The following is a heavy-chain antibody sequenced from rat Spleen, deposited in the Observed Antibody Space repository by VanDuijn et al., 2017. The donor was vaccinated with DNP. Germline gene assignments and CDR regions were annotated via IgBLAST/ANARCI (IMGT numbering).Heavy chain of an antibody. CDR1: GFIFSNFW. CDR3: TRADGTGFPY. D-gene: IGHD1-12*02. CDR2: ISNTGDNT. Sequence: EVQLVESGGGPVQPGRSLKLSCVASGFIFSNFWMTWIRQAPGKGLEWVASISNTGDNTYYSDSVKGRFSLSRDNAKSTLYLQMDSLRSEDTATYYCTRADGTGFPYWGQGTLVSVSS. V-gene: IGHV5-31*01. J-gene: IGHJ3*01.